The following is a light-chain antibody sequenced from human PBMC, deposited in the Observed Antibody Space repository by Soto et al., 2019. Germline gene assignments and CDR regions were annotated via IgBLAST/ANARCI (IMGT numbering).Light chain of an antibody. CDR2: DVS. CDR1: SSDVGAYNY. J-gene: IGLJ1*01. CDR3: CSYAGSNTHYV. V-gene: IGLV2-14*03. Sequence: QSALTQPASVSGSPGQSIAIACTGTSSDVGAYNYVSWYQHHPGKAPELMLYDVSNRPSGVSDRFSGSRSGNTASLTISALQAEDDDDYYCCSYAGSNTHYVFGTGTKLTVL.